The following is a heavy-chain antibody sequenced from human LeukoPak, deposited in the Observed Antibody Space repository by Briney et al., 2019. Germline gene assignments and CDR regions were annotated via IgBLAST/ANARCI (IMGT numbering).Heavy chain of an antibody. CDR2: INPNSGGT. D-gene: IGHD3-3*01. CDR1: GYTFTGYY. J-gene: IGHJ4*02. Sequence: ASVKVSCKASGYTFTGYYMHWVRRAPGQGLEWMGRINPNSGGTNYAQKFQGRVTMTRDTSISTAYMELSRLRSDDTAVYYCARTLYDFWSGYYNMWGQGTLVTVSS. V-gene: IGHV1-2*06. CDR3: ARTLYDFWSGYYNM.